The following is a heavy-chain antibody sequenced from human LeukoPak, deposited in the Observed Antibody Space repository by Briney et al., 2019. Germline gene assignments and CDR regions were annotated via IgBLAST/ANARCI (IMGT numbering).Heavy chain of an antibody. Sequence: PSETLSLTCTVSGGSISSYYWSWIRQPAGKGLEWIGRIYTSGSTNYNPSLKSRVTISVDTSKNQFSLKLSSVTAADTAVYYCARMMSSDFWSVPDAFDIWGQGTMVTVSS. CDR3: ARMMSSDFWSVPDAFDI. J-gene: IGHJ3*02. CDR1: GGSISSYY. CDR2: IYTSGST. D-gene: IGHD3-3*01. V-gene: IGHV4-4*07.